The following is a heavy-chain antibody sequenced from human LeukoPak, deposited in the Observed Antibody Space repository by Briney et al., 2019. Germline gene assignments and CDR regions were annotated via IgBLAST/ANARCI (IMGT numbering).Heavy chain of an antibody. V-gene: IGHV3-30*03. CDR1: GVIFSSYG. CDR3: AGGEGSGSFYYYYYYYMDV. D-gene: IGHD3-10*01. J-gene: IGHJ6*03. CDR2: ISYDGDRN. Sequence: GGSLRLSCAASGVIFSSYGMHWVRQAPGKGLEWVAVISYDGDRNYYADSVKGRFTISRDNSKNTLYLQMNSLRAEDTAVYYCAGGEGSGSFYYYYYYYMDVWGKGTTVTVAS.